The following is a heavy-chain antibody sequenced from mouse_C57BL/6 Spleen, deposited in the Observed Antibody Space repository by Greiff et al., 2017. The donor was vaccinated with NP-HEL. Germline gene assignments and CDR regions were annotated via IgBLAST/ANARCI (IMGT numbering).Heavy chain of an antibody. Sequence: VQLQQPGAELVKPGASVKMSCKASGYTFTSYWITWVKQRPGQGLEWIGDIYPGSGSTNYNEKFKSKATLTVDTSSSTAYMQLISLTSEDSAVYYCARGYYGSSPWWFAYWGQGTLVTVSA. CDR1: GYTFTSYW. CDR2: IYPGSGST. J-gene: IGHJ3*01. CDR3: ARGYYGSSPWWFAY. V-gene: IGHV1-55*01. D-gene: IGHD1-1*01.